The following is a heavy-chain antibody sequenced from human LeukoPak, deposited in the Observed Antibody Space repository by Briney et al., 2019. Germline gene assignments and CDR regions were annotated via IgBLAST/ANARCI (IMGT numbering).Heavy chain of an antibody. CDR1: GYSISSGYY. Sequence: PSETLSLTCTVSGYSISSGYYWGWIRQPPGKGLEWIGSIYHSGSTNYNPSLKSRVTMSVDTSKNQFSLMLSSVTAADTAVYYCARAPAPSWPFDYWGQGTLVTVSS. V-gene: IGHV4-38-2*02. J-gene: IGHJ4*02. CDR2: IYHSGST. CDR3: ARAPAPSWPFDY.